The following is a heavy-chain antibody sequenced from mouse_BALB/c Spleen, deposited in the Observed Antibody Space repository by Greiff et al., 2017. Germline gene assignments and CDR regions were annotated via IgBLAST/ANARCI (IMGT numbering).Heavy chain of an antibody. V-gene: IGHV1-15*01. D-gene: IGHD2-14*01. J-gene: IGHJ3*01. CDR1: GYTFTDYE. Sequence: VQLQQSGAELVRPGASVTLSCKASGYTFTDYEMHWVKQTPVHGLEWIGAIDPETGGTAYNQKFKGKATLTADKSSSTAYMERRSLTSEDSAVYYCTRDYRYWFAYWGQGTLVTVSA. CDR2: IDPETGGT. CDR3: TRDYRYWFAY.